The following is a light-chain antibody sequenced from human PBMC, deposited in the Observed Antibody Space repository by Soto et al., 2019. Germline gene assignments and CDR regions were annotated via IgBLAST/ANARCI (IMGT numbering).Light chain of an antibody. J-gene: IGLJ3*02. Sequence: QPVLTQSPSASASLGASVKLTCTLSSGHSNYAIAWHQQQPEKGPRYLMKLHSDGSHSKGDGIPDRFSGSSSGTERYLTISNLQSEDDAVYYCQTWDSGIWLFGGGTKVTVL. CDR1: SGHSNYA. V-gene: IGLV4-69*01. CDR2: LHSDGSH. CDR3: QTWDSGIWL.